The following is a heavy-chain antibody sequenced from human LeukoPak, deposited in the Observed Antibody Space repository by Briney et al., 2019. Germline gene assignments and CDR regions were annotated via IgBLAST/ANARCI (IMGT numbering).Heavy chain of an antibody. D-gene: IGHD1-26*01. Sequence: SETLSLTCTVSGGSLSDYYWSWIRQPAGKGLEWIGRIYPSGSTNSNPSLRSRVSVSIDTSKNQFSLELRSVTAADTAVYYCARDYGGVGATVLDYWGQGTLVTVSS. J-gene: IGHJ4*02. CDR2: IYPSGST. CDR3: ARDYGGVGATVLDY. V-gene: IGHV4-4*07. CDR1: GGSLSDYY.